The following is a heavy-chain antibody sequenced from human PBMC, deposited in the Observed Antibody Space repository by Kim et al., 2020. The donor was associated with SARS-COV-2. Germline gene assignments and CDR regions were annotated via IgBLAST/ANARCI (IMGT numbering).Heavy chain of an antibody. J-gene: IGHJ4*02. D-gene: IGHD6-13*01. Sequence: ASVKVSCKASGYTFTGYYMHWVRQAPGQGLEWMGWINPNSGGTNYAQKFQGRVTMTRDTSISTAYMELSRLRSDDTAVYYCARAIYSSSWYSGYWGQGTLVTVSS. CDR2: INPNSGGT. V-gene: IGHV1-2*02. CDR3: ARAIYSSSWYSGY. CDR1: GYTFTGYY.